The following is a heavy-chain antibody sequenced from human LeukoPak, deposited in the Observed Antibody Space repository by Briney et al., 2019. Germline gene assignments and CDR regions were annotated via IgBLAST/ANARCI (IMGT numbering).Heavy chain of an antibody. D-gene: IGHD6-19*01. CDR2: IYYSGST. V-gene: IGHV4-59*01. CDR1: GDSISSYY. J-gene: IGHJ5*02. Sequence: SETLSLTCTVSGDSISSYYWSWIRQPPGKGLEWIGYIYYSGSTNYNPSLKSRVTISVDTSKNQFSLKLSSVTAADTAVYYCARGYSSGWYSSHWFDPWGQGTLVTVSS. CDR3: ARGYSSGWYSSHWFDP.